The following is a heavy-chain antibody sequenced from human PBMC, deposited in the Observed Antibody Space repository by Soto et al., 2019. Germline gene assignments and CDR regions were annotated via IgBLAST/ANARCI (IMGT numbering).Heavy chain of an antibody. V-gene: IGHV2-5*02. D-gene: IGHD6-19*01. CDR3: AHGYSSGWTYNWFDP. CDR2: IYWDDDK. CDR1: GFSLSTSGVG. J-gene: IGHJ5*02. Sequence: QITLKESGPPLVKPTQTLTLTCTFSGFSLSTSGVGVGWIRQPPGKALEWLALIYWDDDKRYSPSLKSRLTITKDTSKNQVVLTMTNMDPVDTATYYCAHGYSSGWTYNWFDPWGQGTLVTVSS.